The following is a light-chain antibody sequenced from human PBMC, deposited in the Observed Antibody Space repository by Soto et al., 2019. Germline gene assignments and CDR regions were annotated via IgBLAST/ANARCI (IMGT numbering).Light chain of an antibody. V-gene: IGLV1-44*01. CDR1: SSNIGTYT. J-gene: IGLJ2*01. CDR3: AAWDDSRNAVV. CDR2: RNN. Sequence: QPVLTQPPSASGTPGQRVTISCSGSSSNIGTYTVNWYQQLPGTAPKLLIYRNNQRPSGVPDRFSGSKSGTSASLAISGLQSEDEADYYCAAWDDSRNAVVFGGGTKLTVL.